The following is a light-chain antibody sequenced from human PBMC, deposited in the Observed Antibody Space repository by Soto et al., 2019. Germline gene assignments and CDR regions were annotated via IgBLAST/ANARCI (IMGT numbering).Light chain of an antibody. Sequence: QSVLTQPASVSGSPGQSATISCAGTSSDVGSHGPVSWYQHHPGKAPKLMIYEGSQRPSGVSNRFSGSKSGNTASLTISGVQAEDEADYYCCAYAGTNSVIFGGGTKVTVL. CDR3: CAYAGTNSVI. CDR1: SSDVGSHGP. V-gene: IGLV2-23*01. J-gene: IGLJ2*01. CDR2: EGS.